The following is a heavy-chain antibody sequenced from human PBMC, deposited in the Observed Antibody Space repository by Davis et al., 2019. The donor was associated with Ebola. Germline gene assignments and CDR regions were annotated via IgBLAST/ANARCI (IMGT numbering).Heavy chain of an antibody. Sequence: AASVKVSCKASGYTFTSYAMHWVRQAPGQRLEWMGWINAGNGNTKYSQKFQGRVTITRDTSASTVYMELSSLRSEDTAVYYCARDIVVVVAATSHYYYYYGMDVWGQGTTVTVSS. J-gene: IGHJ6*02. CDR3: ARDIVVVVAATSHYYYYYGMDV. CDR2: INAGNGNT. CDR1: GYTFTSYA. D-gene: IGHD2-15*01. V-gene: IGHV1-3*01.